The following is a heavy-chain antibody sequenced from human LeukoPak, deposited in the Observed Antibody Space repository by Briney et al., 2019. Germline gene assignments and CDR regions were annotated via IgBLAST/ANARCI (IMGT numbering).Heavy chain of an antibody. CDR2: ISSSSSSI. Sequence: GGSLRLSCVASGFTFSSFALSWVRQAPGKGLEWVSYISSSSSSIYYADSVKGRFTISRDNAKNSLYLQMNSLRAEDTAVYYCARDQGYSSSWALDYWGQGTLVTVSS. V-gene: IGHV3-48*01. CDR3: ARDQGYSSSWALDY. CDR1: GFTFSSFA. D-gene: IGHD6-13*01. J-gene: IGHJ4*02.